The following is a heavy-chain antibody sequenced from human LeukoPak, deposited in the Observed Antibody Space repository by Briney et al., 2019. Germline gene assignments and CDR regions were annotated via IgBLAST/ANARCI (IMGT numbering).Heavy chain of an antibody. Sequence: ASVKVSCKASGYTFTGYYMHWVRQAPGQGLEWMGWINPNSGGTNYAQKFQGRVTMTRDTSISTAYMELSRLRSDDTAVYYCARDLTLFGDWNSVAMLQHWGQGTLVTVSS. D-gene: IGHD1-7*01. CDR2: INPNSGGT. V-gene: IGHV1-2*02. CDR3: ARDLTLFGDWNSVAMLQH. J-gene: IGHJ1*01. CDR1: GYTFTGYY.